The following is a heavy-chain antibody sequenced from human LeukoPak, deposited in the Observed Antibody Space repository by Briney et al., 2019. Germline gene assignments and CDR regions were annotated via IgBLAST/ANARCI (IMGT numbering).Heavy chain of an antibody. V-gene: IGHV5-51*01. D-gene: IGHD2-2*01. CDR1: GSSFTSYW. Sequence: LGESLKIPSKGSGSSFTSYWIGWVRQMPGKGLEWMGIIYPGDSDTRYSPSFQGQVTISADKSISTAYLQWSSLKASDTAMYYCARRLKYCSSTSCYVGYFDYWGQGTLVTVSS. CDR2: IYPGDSDT. J-gene: IGHJ4*02. CDR3: ARRLKYCSSTSCYVGYFDY.